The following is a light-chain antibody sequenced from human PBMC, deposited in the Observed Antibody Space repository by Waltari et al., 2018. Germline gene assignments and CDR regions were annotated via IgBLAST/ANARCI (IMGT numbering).Light chain of an antibody. CDR3: QQRGNWPRT. J-gene: IGKJ4*02. V-gene: IGKV3-11*01. CDR2: DAS. CDR1: QTIGSY. Sequence: ATLSCRASQTIGSYLAWYQQKPGQAPRLHIYDASNRATGIPARFSGSGSGTDFILTISSLEPEDFAIYYCQQRGNWPRTFGGGTKVEIK.